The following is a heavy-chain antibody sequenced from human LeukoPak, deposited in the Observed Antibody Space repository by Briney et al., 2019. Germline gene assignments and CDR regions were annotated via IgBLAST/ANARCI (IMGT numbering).Heavy chain of an antibody. CDR2: ASRDGVSQ. CDR3: AKEQSSGWYRTADY. V-gene: IGHV3-30*18. J-gene: IGHJ4*02. D-gene: IGHD6-19*01. CDR1: GFTFETHD. Sequence: GGSLRLSCAASGFTFETHDMHWVRRAPGKGLEWVGVASRDGVSQNYGDSVEGRFTISRDQSDNTLFPQMNSLRPEDTAIYYCAKEQSSGWYRTADYWGQGTLVTVSS.